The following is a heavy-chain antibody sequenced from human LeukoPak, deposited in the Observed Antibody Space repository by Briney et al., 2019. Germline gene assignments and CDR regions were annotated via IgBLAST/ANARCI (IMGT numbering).Heavy chain of an antibody. CDR1: GGSISSYY. V-gene: IGHV4-59*01. CDR2: IYYSGST. Sequence: SETLSLTCTVSGGSISSYYWSWIRQPPGKGLEWIGYIYYSGSTNYNPSLKSRVTISVDTSKNQFSLKLSSVTAADTAVYYCARSSRSWYAPFDYWGQGTLVTVSS. CDR3: ARSSRSWYAPFDY. D-gene: IGHD6-13*01. J-gene: IGHJ4*02.